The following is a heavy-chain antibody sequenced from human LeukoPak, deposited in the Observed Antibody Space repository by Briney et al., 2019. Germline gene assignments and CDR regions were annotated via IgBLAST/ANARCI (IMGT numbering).Heavy chain of an antibody. CDR2: IYTSGST. Sequence: SETLSLTCTVSGGSISSGSYYWSWIRQPAGKGLEWIGRIYTSGSTNYNPSLKSRVTMSVDTSKNQFSLKLSSVTAADTAVYYCARDSCSSTGCYYNYYYMDVWGKGTTVTVSS. CDR1: GGSISSGSYY. V-gene: IGHV4-61*02. CDR3: ARDSCSSTGCYYNYYYMDV. D-gene: IGHD2-2*01. J-gene: IGHJ6*03.